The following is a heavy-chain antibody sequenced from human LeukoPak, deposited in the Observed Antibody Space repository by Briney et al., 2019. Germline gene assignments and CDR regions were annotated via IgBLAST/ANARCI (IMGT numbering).Heavy chain of an antibody. V-gene: IGHV4-59*01. Sequence: SETLSLTCAVYGGSFNDYYWSWIRQPPGKGLEWIGYIYYSGSTNYNPSLKSRVTISVDTSKNQFSLKLSSVTAADTAVYYCARDYSGSYYGSYYYYMDVWGKGTTVTISS. D-gene: IGHD1-26*01. CDR2: IYYSGST. CDR1: GGSFNDYY. CDR3: ARDYSGSYYGSYYYYMDV. J-gene: IGHJ6*03.